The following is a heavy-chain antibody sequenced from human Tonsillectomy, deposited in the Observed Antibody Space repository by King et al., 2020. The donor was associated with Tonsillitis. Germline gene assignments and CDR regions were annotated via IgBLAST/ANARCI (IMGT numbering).Heavy chain of an antibody. D-gene: IGHD6-13*01. CDR3: ARSLYSIAGAGRYFDY. V-gene: IGHV4-38-2*01. Sequence: QLQESGPGLVKPSETLSLTCGVSGYYISSGAWWGWIRQPPGKGLEWIGSIYHGGNAYYNPSLKSRVTISVDTSENQFSLRLSSVTAADTAVYFCARSLYSIAGAGRYFDYWGQGILVTVSS. J-gene: IGHJ4*02. CDR2: IYHGGNA. CDR1: GYYISSGAW.